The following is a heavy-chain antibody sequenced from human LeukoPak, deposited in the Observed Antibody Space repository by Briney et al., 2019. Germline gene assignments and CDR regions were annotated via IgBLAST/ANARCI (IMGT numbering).Heavy chain of an antibody. CDR2: IKQDGSEK. J-gene: IGHJ6*02. Sequence: GGSLRVSCAASGFTFSSYWMSWVRQAPGKGLEWVANIKQDGSEKYYVDSVKGRFTISRDNAKNSLYLQMNSLRAEDTAVYYCAREIAAAATYGMDVWGQGTTVTVSS. D-gene: IGHD6-13*01. CDR1: GFTFSSYW. V-gene: IGHV3-7*01. CDR3: AREIAAAATYGMDV.